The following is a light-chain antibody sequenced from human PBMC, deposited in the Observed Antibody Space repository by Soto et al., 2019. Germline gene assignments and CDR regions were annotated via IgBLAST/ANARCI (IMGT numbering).Light chain of an antibody. CDR3: QQRSNWAIT. Sequence: IVLTQSPGTLSLSPGEGATLSCRASQSFSSSYLAWYQQKPGQAPRLLIYGTSSRATGIPDRFSGSGSGTDFTLTISRLEPEDFAVYYCQQRSNWAITFGQGTRLEIK. J-gene: IGKJ5*01. V-gene: IGKV3D-20*02. CDR2: GTS. CDR1: QSFSSSY.